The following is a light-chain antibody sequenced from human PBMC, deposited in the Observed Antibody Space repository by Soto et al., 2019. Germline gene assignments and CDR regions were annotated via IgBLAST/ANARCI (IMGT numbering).Light chain of an antibody. Sequence: QSVLTQPASVSGSPGQSITISCTGTSSDVGGYNYVSWYQHHPAKAPKLMIYEVTYRPSGVSDRFSGSKSGNTASLTISGLQAEDEADYYCSSYTSSTAVIFGGGTKLTVL. V-gene: IGLV2-14*01. CDR3: SSYTSSTAVI. CDR2: EVT. CDR1: SSDVGGYNY. J-gene: IGLJ2*01.